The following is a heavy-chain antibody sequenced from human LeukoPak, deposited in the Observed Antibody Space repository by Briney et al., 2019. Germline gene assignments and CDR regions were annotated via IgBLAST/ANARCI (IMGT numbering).Heavy chain of an antibody. Sequence: SETLSLTCAVYGGSFSGYYWSWIRQPPGKGLEWIGEINHSGSTNYNPSLKSRVTISVDTSKNQFSLKLSSVTAADTAVYYCARGGIQLWSVPVDYWGQGTLVTVSS. CDR2: INHSGST. J-gene: IGHJ4*02. CDR3: ARGGIQLWSVPVDY. D-gene: IGHD5-18*01. V-gene: IGHV4-34*01. CDR1: GGSFSGYY.